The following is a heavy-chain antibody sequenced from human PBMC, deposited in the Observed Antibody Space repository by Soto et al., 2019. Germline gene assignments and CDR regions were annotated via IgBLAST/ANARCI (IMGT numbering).Heavy chain of an antibody. J-gene: IGHJ6*02. CDR3: ARDRIVATTNYYYGMDV. D-gene: IGHD5-12*01. CDR2: IYYSGSA. CDR1: GGSISSGGYY. Sequence: SETLSLTCTVSGGSISSGGYYWSWIRQHPGKGLEWIGYIYYSGSAYYNPSLKSRVTISVDTSKNQFSLKLSSVTAADTAVYYCARDRIVATTNYYYGMDVWGQGTTVTVSS. V-gene: IGHV4-31*03.